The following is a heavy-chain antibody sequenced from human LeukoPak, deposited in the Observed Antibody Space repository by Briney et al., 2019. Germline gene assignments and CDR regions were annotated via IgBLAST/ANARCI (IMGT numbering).Heavy chain of an antibody. CDR3: ARYQTYTMDDY. D-gene: IGHD2-2*01. CDR1: GGSISSYY. J-gene: IGHJ4*02. V-gene: IGHV4-39*01. Sequence: SETLSLTCTVSGGSISSYYWGWIRQPPGKGLEWIGSIYYGGSTYYNPSLKSRVTISKDTSKNQFSLNLNSVTAADTAMYFCARYQTYTMDDYWGQGTLVTVSS. CDR2: IYYGGST.